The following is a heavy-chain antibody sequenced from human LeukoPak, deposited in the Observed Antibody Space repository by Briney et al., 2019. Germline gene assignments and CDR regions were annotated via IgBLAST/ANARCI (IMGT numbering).Heavy chain of an antibody. V-gene: IGHV3-30-3*02. CDR3: AKSMGEEGSYYFH. Sequence: PGRSLRLSCAASGFTFSSYAMHWVRQAPGKGLEWVAVISYDGSNKYYADSVKGRFTISRDNSKNTLYLQMNSLRAEDTAVYYCAKSMGEEGSYYFHWGQGTLVTVSS. J-gene: IGHJ4*02. CDR1: GFTFSSYA. CDR2: ISYDGSNK. D-gene: IGHD3-10*01.